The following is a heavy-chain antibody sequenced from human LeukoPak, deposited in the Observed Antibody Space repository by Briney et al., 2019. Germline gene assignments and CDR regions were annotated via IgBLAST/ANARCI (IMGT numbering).Heavy chain of an antibody. J-gene: IGHJ6*03. CDR1: GFTFGNAW. V-gene: IGHV4-34*01. D-gene: IGHD6-13*01. Sequence: PGGSLRLSCAASGFTFGNAWMSWIRQPPGKGLEWIGEINHSGSTNYNPSLKSRVTISVDTSKNQFSLKLSSVTAADTAVYYCARGTLYSSSWYVFYYYYYMDVWGKGTTVTVSS. CDR2: INHSGST. CDR3: ARGTLYSSSWYVFYYYYYMDV.